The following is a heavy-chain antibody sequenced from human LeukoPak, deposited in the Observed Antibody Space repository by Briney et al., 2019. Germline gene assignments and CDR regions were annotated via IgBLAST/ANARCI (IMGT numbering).Heavy chain of an antibody. CDR3: ARQTDVIIVVTYFDY. D-gene: IGHD5-12*01. J-gene: IGHJ4*02. Sequence: SETLSLTCAVSGVSISSSNWWSRVREPPGEGLEWIGEIYHSGSTDYNPSLKSRATISVDKSKNQFSLKLSSVTAADTAVYYCARQTDVIIVVTYFDYWGQGTQVTVSS. CDR1: GVSISSSNW. CDR2: IYHSGST. V-gene: IGHV4-4*02.